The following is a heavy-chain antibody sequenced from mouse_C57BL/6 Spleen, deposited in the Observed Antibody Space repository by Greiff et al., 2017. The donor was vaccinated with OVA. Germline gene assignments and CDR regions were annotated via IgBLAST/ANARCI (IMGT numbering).Heavy chain of an antibody. D-gene: IGHD3-2*02. CDR1: GYAFTNYL. V-gene: IGHV1-54*01. CDR3: ARASSGRRSFAY. J-gene: IGHJ3*01. Sequence: LQESGAELVRPGTSVKVSCKASGYAFTNYLIEWVKQRPGQGLEWIGVINPGSGGTNYNEKFKGKATLTADKSSSTAYMQLSSLTSEDSAVYFCARASSGRRSFAYWGQGTLVTVSA. CDR2: INPGSGGT.